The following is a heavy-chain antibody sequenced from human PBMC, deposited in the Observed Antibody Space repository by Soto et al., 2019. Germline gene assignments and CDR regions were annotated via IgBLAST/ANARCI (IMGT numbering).Heavy chain of an antibody. D-gene: IGHD5-12*01. CDR3: AKDNSGYVGVPCD. J-gene: IGHJ6*02. CDR2: ISWNSGSI. Sequence: EVQLVESGGGLVQPGRSLRLSCTPSGFVFDDYAMHWVRLAPGKGLEWVSGISWNSGSIDYADSVRGRFTISRDNAKNSLLLQMSSLRTEDTALYYGAKDNSGYVGVPCDWGRGTSVTVPS. V-gene: IGHV3-9*01. CDR1: GFVFDDYA.